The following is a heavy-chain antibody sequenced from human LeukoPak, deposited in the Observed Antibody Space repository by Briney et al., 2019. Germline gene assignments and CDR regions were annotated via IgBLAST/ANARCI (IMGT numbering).Heavy chain of an antibody. D-gene: IGHD3/OR15-3a*01. CDR1: GFTFGDTW. CDR2: IKQDGSEK. CDR3: ATSYDMGWLIGY. J-gene: IGHJ4*02. Sequence: QPGGSLRLSCAASGFTFGDTWMNWVRQVPGQGLEWVANIKQDGSEKFYVASVKGRFTISRDNGKSSLYLQMNSLRAEDTALYYCATSYDMGWLIGYWSQGTLVTVSS. V-gene: IGHV3-7*03.